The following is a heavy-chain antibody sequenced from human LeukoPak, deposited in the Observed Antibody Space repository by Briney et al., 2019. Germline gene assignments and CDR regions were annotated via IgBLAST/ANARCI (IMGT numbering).Heavy chain of an antibody. J-gene: IGHJ4*02. V-gene: IGHV3-23*01. CDR3: AREQAGTSGWYTLDY. CDR2: FSRRGTT. D-gene: IGHD6-13*01. Sequence: GGSLRLSCAASGFTFSPYAMDWVRQAPGKGLQWVSAFSRRGTTHYADSVKGRFTISRDNSKNEVYLQMNSLRVDDTGIYYCAREQAGTSGWYTLDYWGQGTVVTVSS. CDR1: GFTFSPYA.